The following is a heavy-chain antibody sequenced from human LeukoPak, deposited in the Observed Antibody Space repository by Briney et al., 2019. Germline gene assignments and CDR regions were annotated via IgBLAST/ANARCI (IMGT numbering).Heavy chain of an antibody. Sequence: GGSLRLSCAASGFTFSSYAMSWVCQALGKGLEWVSAISGSGGSTYYADSVKGRFTISRDNSKNTLYLQMNSLRAEDTAVYYCAKECEYSSSSYYFDYWGQGTLVTVSS. CDR2: ISGSGGST. V-gene: IGHV3-23*01. CDR1: GFTFSSYA. J-gene: IGHJ4*02. D-gene: IGHD6-6*01. CDR3: AKECEYSSSSYYFDY.